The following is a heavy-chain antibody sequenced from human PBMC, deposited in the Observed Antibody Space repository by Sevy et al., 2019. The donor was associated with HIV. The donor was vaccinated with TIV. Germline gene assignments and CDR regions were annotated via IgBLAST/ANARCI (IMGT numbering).Heavy chain of an antibody. V-gene: IGHV1-18*01. CDR2: ISPYNGNI. Sequence: ASVKVSCKASGYTFSRHGFSWVRQAPGQGLEWVGWISPYNGNINYAQKFHDRVTMTTDTSTNTAYLELRSLRSDDTAVYYCARDILTGYYWPAPPDLWGQGTLVTVSS. J-gene: IGHJ5*02. CDR1: GYTFSRHG. CDR3: ARDILTGYYWPAPPDL. D-gene: IGHD3-9*01.